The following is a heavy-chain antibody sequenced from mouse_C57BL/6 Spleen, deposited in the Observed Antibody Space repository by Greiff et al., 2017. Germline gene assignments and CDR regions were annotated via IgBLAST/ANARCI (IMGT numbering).Heavy chain of an antibody. CDR1: GYSITSGYY. CDR3: ARAGGYYFDY. Sequence: VQLKESGPGLVKPSQSLSLTCSVTGYSITSGYYWNWIRQFPGNKLEWMGYISYDGSNNYNPSLKNRISITRDTSKNQFFLKLNSVTTEDTATYYCARAGGYYFDYWGQGTTRTGSS. CDR2: ISYDGSN. V-gene: IGHV3-6*01. J-gene: IGHJ2*01.